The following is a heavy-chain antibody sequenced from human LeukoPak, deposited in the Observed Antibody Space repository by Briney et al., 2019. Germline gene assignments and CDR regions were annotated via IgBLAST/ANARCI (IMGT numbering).Heavy chain of an antibody. CDR2: ISSSSNYI. Sequence: GGSLRLSCAASGFTFSNYGMHWVRQAPGKGLKWVSSISSSSNYIYYADSVKGRFTISRDNAKNSLYLQMNSLRAEDTAVYYCARSMATITFSFDYWGQGTLVTVSS. V-gene: IGHV3-21*01. J-gene: IGHJ4*02. D-gene: IGHD5-24*01. CDR1: GFTFSNYG. CDR3: ARSMATITFSFDY.